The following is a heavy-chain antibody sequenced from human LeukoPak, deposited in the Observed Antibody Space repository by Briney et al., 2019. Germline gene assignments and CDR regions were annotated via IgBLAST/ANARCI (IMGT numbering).Heavy chain of an antibody. D-gene: IGHD3-3*01. J-gene: IGHJ6*03. CDR3: AREPPGVPYDFWNRNYYYYMDV. CDR2: IIPIFGTA. CDR1: GGTFSSYA. Sequence: EASVKVSCKASGGTFSSYAISWVRQAPGQGLEWMGGIIPIFGTANYAQKFQGRVTITADESTSTAYMELSSLRSEDTAVYYCAREPPGVPYDFWNRNYYYYMDVWGKGTTVTVSS. V-gene: IGHV1-69*13.